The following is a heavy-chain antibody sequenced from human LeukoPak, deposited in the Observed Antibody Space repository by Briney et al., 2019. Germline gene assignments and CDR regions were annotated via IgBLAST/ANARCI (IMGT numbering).Heavy chain of an antibody. V-gene: IGHV3-74*01. Sequence: GGSLRLSCAAPGFTFSSYAMSWVRQTPGKGLVWVSRINSDGSSTSYADSVKGRFTISRDNAKNTLYLQMNSLRAEDTAVYYCARATYYYDSSQGYWGQGTLVTVSS. CDR2: INSDGSST. CDR1: GFTFSSYA. CDR3: ARATYYYDSSQGY. D-gene: IGHD3-22*01. J-gene: IGHJ4*02.